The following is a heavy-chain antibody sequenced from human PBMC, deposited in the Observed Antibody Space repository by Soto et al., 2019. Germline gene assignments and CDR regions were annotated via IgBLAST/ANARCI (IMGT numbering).Heavy chain of an antibody. V-gene: IGHV4-31*02. Sequence: SETLSLTCTVSGGSISSGSYYWSWIRQHPGKGLEWIGYIYYSGSTYYNPSLKSRVTMSVDTSKNQFSLKLSSVTAADTAVSYCARVYSGNYWFDPWGQGTLVTVSS. CDR1: GGSISSGSYY. D-gene: IGHD1-26*01. J-gene: IGHJ5*02. CDR2: IYYSGST. CDR3: ARVYSGNYWFDP.